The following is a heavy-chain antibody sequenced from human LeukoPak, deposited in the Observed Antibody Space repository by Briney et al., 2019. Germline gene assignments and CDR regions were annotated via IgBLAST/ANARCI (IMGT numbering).Heavy chain of an antibody. CDR3: ARDRDSGCAFDY. V-gene: IGHV3-33*01. D-gene: IGHD5-12*01. J-gene: IGHJ4*02. CDR1: GFTFSSYG. CDR2: IWYDGSNK. Sequence: GGSLRLSCAASGFTFSSYGMHWVRQAPGKGLEWVAVIWYDGSNKYYADSVKGRFTISRDNSKNTLYLQMNSLRAEDTAVYYCARDRDSGCAFDYWGQGTLVTVSS.